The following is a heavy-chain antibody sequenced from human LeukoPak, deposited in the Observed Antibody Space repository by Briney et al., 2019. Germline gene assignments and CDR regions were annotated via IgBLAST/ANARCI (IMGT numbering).Heavy chain of an antibody. J-gene: IGHJ4*02. CDR2: ISGSGGTT. CDR3: AREGSTSGFDF. D-gene: IGHD2-2*01. V-gene: IGHV3-48*03. CDR1: GFTFSSYE. Sequence: PGGSLRLSCAASGFTFSSYEMNWVRQAPGKGLEWVSYISGSGGTTDYSDSVTGRFTIPRDNAKNSLYLQMNSLRADDTAVYYCAREGSTSGFDFWGQGNLVTVSS.